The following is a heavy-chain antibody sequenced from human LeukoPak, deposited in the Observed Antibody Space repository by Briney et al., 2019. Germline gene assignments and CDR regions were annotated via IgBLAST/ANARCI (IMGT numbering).Heavy chain of an antibody. V-gene: IGHV1-46*01. Sequence: ASVKVSCKASGYTFTNYYMHWVRQAPGQGLEWMGMISPSGGSPTYAQKFQGRVSLTRDTSTSTIYVEVSSLRAEDTAVYYCAIGTDYYYYYVMDVWGRGTTVTVSS. CDR3: AIGTDYYYYYVMDV. CDR1: GYTFTNYY. CDR2: ISPSGGSP. J-gene: IGHJ6*02.